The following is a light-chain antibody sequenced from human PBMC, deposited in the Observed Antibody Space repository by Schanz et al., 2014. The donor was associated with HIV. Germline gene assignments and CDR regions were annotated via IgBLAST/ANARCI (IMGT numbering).Light chain of an antibody. CDR3: QQSYSNPYT. V-gene: IGKV1-39*01. CDR1: QSISSY. CDR2: ATS. Sequence: DIQMTQSPSSLSASVGDRVTISCRASQSISSYLNWYQQRPGKAPKLLIYATSSLQSGVPSRFSGSGSGTDFTLTISSLQPEDFAVYYCQQSYSNPYTFGQGTMLDLK. J-gene: IGKJ2*01.